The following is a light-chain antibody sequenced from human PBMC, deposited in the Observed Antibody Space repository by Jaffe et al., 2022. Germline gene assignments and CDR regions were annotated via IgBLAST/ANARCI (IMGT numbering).Light chain of an antibody. CDR3: QQYYTIPRT. V-gene: IGKV4-1*01. Sequence: IVMTQSPDSLAVSLGERATINCKSSQSVLYTSNNLNYFAWYQQKPGQPPKLLIYWASTRESGVPDRFSGSGSGTDFTLTISSLQAEDVAVYYCQQYYTIPRTFGQGTKVEIK. CDR1: QSVLYTSNNLNY. CDR2: WAS. J-gene: IGKJ1*01.